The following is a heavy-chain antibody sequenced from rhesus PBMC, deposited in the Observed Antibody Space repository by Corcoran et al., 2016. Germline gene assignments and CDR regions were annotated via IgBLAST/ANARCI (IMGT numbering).Heavy chain of an antibody. CDR3: ARDPH. J-gene: IGHJ5-1*01. Sequence: QVELQQWGEGLVKPSETLSLTCAVYGGSISGYYSWSWIRQAPGKGLEGIGSVDGKSASTNYNPSLKNRVTISKDPSKNQFSLKLFSVTAADTAVYYCARDPHWGPGVLVTVSS. CDR2: VDGKSAST. V-gene: IGHV4-73*01. CDR1: GGSISGYYS.